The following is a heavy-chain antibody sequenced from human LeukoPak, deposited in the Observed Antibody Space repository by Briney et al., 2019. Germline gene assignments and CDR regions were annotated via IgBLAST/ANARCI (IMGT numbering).Heavy chain of an antibody. CDR2: IYTSGST. CDR1: GGSISSYY. J-gene: IGHJ6*03. CDR3: ARDFAYCGGDCYSFYYYYMDV. Sequence: PSETLSLTCTVSGGSISSYYWSWIRQPAGEGLEWIGRIYTSGSTNYNPSLKSRVTMSVDTSKNQFSLKLSSVTAADTAVYYCARDFAYCGGDCYSFYYYYMDVWGKGTTVTVSS. D-gene: IGHD2-21*01. V-gene: IGHV4-4*07.